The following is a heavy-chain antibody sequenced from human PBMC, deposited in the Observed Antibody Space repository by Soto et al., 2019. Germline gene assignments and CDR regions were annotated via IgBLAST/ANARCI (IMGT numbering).Heavy chain of an antibody. CDR1: GFTFSSYW. CDR2: INSDGSST. V-gene: IGHV3-74*01. Sequence: GGSLRLPCAASGFTFSSYWMHWVRQAPGKGLVWVSRINSDGSSTSYADSVKGRFTISRDNAKNTLYLQMNSLRAEDTAVYYCARVAYGDYVNYFDYWGQGTLVTVSS. J-gene: IGHJ4*02. CDR3: ARVAYGDYVNYFDY. D-gene: IGHD4-17*01.